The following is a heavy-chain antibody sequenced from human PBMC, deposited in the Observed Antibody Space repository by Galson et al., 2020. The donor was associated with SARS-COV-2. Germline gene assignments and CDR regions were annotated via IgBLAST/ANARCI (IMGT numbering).Heavy chain of an antibody. Sequence: ETSETLSLTCTVSGGSISSYYWSWIRQPPGKGLEWIGYIYYSGSTNYNPSLKSRVTISVDTSKNQFSLKLSSVTAADTAVYYCARANLWFGSPYYYYGMDVWGQGTTVTVSS. CDR3: ARANLWFGSPYYYYGMDV. D-gene: IGHD3-10*01. CDR2: IYYSGST. CDR1: GGSISSYY. V-gene: IGHV4-59*08. J-gene: IGHJ6*02.